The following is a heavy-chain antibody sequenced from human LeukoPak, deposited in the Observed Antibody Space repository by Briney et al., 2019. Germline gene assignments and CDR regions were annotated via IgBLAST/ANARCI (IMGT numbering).Heavy chain of an antibody. CDR2: IWYDGSNK. J-gene: IGHJ3*02. CDR3: ARDNGDGGRGLEAFDI. Sequence: PGRSLRLSCAASGFTFSTYGMHWVRQAPGKGLEWVAVIWYDGSNKYYAESVKGRFTISRDNSKNTLYLQMNRLRAEDTAVYYCARDNGDGGRGLEAFDIWGQGTMVTVSS. D-gene: IGHD4-17*01. CDR1: GFTFSTYG. V-gene: IGHV3-33*01.